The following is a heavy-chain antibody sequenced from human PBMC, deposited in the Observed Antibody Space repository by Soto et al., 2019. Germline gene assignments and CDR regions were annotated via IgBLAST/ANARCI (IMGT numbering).Heavy chain of an antibody. V-gene: IGHV1-69*13. D-gene: IGHD6-13*01. Sequence: SVKVSCKASGGTFSSYAISWVRQAPGQGLEWMGGIIPIFGTANYAQKFQGRVTITADESTSTAYMELRSLRSDDTAVYYCARVIAAAADFDYWGQGTLVTVSS. CDR1: GGTFSSYA. J-gene: IGHJ4*02. CDR2: IIPIFGTA. CDR3: ARVIAAAADFDY.